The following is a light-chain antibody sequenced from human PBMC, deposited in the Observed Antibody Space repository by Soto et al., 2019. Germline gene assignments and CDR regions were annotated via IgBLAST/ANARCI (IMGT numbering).Light chain of an antibody. V-gene: IGKV3D-15*01. CDR3: QQYSVWPLT. Sequence: EIVLTQSPATLSVSPGERAALFCRASQSVSSNLAWYQQKPGQPPRLLIFGASTRATGIPARFSGSGSEAEFTLTISSLQSEDFAVYYCQQYSVWPLTFGGGTKVEIK. CDR2: GAS. J-gene: IGKJ4*01. CDR1: QSVSSN.